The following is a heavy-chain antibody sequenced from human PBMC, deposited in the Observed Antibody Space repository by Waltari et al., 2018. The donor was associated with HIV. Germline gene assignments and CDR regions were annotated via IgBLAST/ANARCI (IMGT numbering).Heavy chain of an antibody. V-gene: IGHV3-48*02. J-gene: IGHJ6*02. CDR2: ISSSSSNI. CDR1: GFSFSDYA. Sequence: EVQQVESGGGCVQPGRSLSHAWAASGFSFSDYAMNWVRQAPGKGLEWISYISSSSSNIKYADSVKGRFTISRDNTKRSLDLHMNNLRDEDTAVYFCARDTLNLYFGLDVWGQGTTVSVSS. CDR3: ARDTLNLYFGLDV.